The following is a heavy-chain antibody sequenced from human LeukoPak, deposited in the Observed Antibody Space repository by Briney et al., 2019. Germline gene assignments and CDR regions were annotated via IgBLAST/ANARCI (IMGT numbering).Heavy chain of an antibody. CDR3: ARAEYSSSWSGY. CDR2: ISAYNGNT. J-gene: IGHJ4*02. D-gene: IGHD6-13*01. CDR1: GGTFSSYA. V-gene: IGHV1-18*01. Sequence: ASVKVSCKASGGTFSSYAISWVRQAPGQGLEWMGWISAYNGNTNYAQKLQGRVTMTTDTSTSTAYMELRSLRSDDTAVYYCARAEYSSSWSGYWGQGTLSPSPQ.